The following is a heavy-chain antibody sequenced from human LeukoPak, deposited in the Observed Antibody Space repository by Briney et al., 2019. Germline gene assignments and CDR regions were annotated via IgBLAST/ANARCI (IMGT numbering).Heavy chain of an antibody. CDR3: AKDGGGWLVYYYYYGMDV. D-gene: IGHD6-19*01. V-gene: IGHV3-30*18. Sequence: PGRSLRLSCAASGFTFSSYGMHWVRQAPGKGLEWVAVILYDGSSKYYADSVKGRFTISRDNSKNTLYLQMNSLRAEDTAVYYCAKDGGGWLVYYYYYGMDVWGQGTTVTVSS. CDR1: GFTFSSYG. J-gene: IGHJ6*02. CDR2: ILYDGSSK.